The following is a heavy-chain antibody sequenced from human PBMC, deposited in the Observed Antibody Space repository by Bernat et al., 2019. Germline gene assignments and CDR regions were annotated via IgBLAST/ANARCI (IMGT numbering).Heavy chain of an antibody. V-gene: IGHV3-30*19. J-gene: IGHJ1*01. CDR1: GFIFSSYG. CDR3: ARPGYCSGGSCYSRSYRAEYFQH. Sequence: QVQLVESGGGVVQPGRSLRLSCAASGFIFSSYGMHWVRQAPGKGLEWVAVIWYDGSNKYYADSVKGRFTISRDNSKNTLYLQMNSLRAEDTAVYYCARPGYCSGGSCYSRSYRAEYFQHWGQGTLVTVSS. D-gene: IGHD2-15*01. CDR2: IWYDGSNK.